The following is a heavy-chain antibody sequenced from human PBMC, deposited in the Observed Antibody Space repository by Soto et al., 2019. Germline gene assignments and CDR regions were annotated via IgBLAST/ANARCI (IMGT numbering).Heavy chain of an antibody. CDR2: IKEDGSAK. V-gene: IGHV3-7*01. J-gene: IGHJ6*02. CDR3: ARPPFCAFSSSCYRSQFYGMDV. Sequence: EVQLVESGGGLVQPGGSLRLSCVASGFTFNSYWMSWVRQAPGKGLEWVADIKEDGSAKHSVDSVKGRFAISRDNAKNSVNLQMNSLRPEDTAVYYWARPPFCAFSSSCYRSQFYGMDVWGQGATVTVSS. CDR1: GFTFNSYW. D-gene: IGHD6-13*01.